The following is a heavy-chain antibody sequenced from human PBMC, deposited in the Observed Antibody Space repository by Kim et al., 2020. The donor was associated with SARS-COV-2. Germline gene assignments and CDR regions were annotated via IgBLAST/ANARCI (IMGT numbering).Heavy chain of an antibody. J-gene: IGHJ4*01. Sequence: SQTLSLPCAISGDSVSSNSAAWNWLRQSPSRGLEWLGRTYYRSKWYNDYAVSVKSRITINPDTSKNQFSLQLNSVTPEDTAVYYCARAVVGATYYFDYWGHPPLLPVSS. D-gene: IGHD1-26*01. CDR2: TYYRSKWYN. CDR3: ARAVVGATYYFDY. CDR1: GDSVSSNSAA. V-gene: IGHV6-1*01.